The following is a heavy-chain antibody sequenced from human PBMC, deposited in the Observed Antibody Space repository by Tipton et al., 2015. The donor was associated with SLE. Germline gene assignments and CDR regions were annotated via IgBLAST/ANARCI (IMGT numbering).Heavy chain of an antibody. CDR2: IYYSGST. V-gene: IGHV4-59*01. Sequence: TLSLTCAVYGGSFSGYYWSWIRQPPGKGLEWIGYIYYSGSTNYNPSLKSRVTISVDTSKNQFSLKLSSVTAADTAVYYCARGNPPLWYFDLWGRGTLVSVSS. J-gene: IGHJ2*01. CDR3: ARGNPPLWYFDL. CDR1: GGSFSGYY.